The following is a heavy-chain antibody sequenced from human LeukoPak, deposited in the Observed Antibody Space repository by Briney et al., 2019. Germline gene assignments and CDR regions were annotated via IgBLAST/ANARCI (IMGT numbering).Heavy chain of an antibody. CDR3: ARGLGPYGDYVPFDY. Sequence: ASVKVSCKASGGTFSSYAIGWVRQAPGQGLEWMGGIIPIFGTANYAQKFQGRVTITADESTSTAYMELSSLRSEDTAVYYCARGLGPYGDYVPFDYWGQGTLVTVSS. CDR1: GGTFSSYA. D-gene: IGHD4-17*01. V-gene: IGHV1-69*01. CDR2: IIPIFGTA. J-gene: IGHJ4*02.